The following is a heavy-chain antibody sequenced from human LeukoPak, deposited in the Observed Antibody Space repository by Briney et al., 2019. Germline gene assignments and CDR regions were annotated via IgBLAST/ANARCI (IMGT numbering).Heavy chain of an antibody. J-gene: IGHJ3*02. Sequence: SETLSLTCAVSGDSISSSNWWSWVRQPPGKGLEWIGEIYHSGSTNYNPSLKSRVTMSVDNSENHFSLKLSSVTAADTALYYCARSTVSVITRGAFDIWGQGTMVTVSS. CDR1: GDSISSSNW. D-gene: IGHD3-22*01. CDR3: ARSTVSVITRGAFDI. CDR2: IYHSGST. V-gene: IGHV4-4*02.